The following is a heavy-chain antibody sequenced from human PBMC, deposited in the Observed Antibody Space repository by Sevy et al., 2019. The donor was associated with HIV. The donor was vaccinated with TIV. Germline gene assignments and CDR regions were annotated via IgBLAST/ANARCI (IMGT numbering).Heavy chain of an antibody. D-gene: IGHD5-18*01. J-gene: IGHJ4*02. CDR3: ARGVGNSYGYDPDF. Sequence: SETLSLTCAVYRGSFTGYYWSWIRQPPGKGLEWIGEINHSGSTTYNPSLKSRVTISVDTSKNQFSLRLTSVTAADTAVYYCARGVGNSYGYDPDFWGQGTLVTVSS. V-gene: IGHV4-34*01. CDR2: INHSGST. CDR1: RGSFTGYY.